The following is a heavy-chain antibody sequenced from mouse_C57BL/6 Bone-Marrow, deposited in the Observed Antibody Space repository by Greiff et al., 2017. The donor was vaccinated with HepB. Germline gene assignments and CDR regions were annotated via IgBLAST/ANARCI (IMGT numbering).Heavy chain of an antibody. V-gene: IGHV6-3*01. J-gene: IGHJ3*01. CDR1: GFTFSNYW. CDR2: IRLKSDNYAT. D-gene: IGHD2-5*01. CDR3: TAYSKGFAY. Sequence: EVQRVESGGGLVQPGGSMKLSCVASGFTFSNYWMNWVRQSPEKGLEWVAQIRLKSDNYATHYAESVKGRFTISRDDSKSSVYLQMNNLRAEDTGIYYCTAYSKGFAYWGQGTLVTVSA.